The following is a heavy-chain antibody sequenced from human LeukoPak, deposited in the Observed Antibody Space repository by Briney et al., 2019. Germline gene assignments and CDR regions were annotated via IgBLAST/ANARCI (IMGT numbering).Heavy chain of an antibody. CDR1: GFTFSSYG. D-gene: IGHD3-22*01. Sequence: GGSLRLSCAASGFTFSSYGMHWVRRAPGKGLEWVAVISYDGSNKYYADSVKGRLTISRDNSKNTLYLQMNSLRAEDTAVYYCANDYYDSRIDYWGQGTLVTVSS. J-gene: IGHJ4*02. CDR3: ANDYYDSRIDY. CDR2: ISYDGSNK. V-gene: IGHV3-30*18.